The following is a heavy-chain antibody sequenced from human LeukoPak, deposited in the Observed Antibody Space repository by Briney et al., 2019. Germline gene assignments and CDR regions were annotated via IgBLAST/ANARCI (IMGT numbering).Heavy chain of an antibody. V-gene: IGHV3-11*01. CDR1: GFTFSDYY. Sequence: GGAVRVSCAGCGFTFSDYYMNWLGQAGGKGLDWVAYISSSGSTIYYADSVKGRFTISRDNAKNSLYLQMNSRGAEDTALYYCARHWYRGSYPIDYWGRGTLVTVSS. CDR3: ARHWYRGSYPIDY. D-gene: IGHD1-26*01. CDR2: ISSSGSTI. J-gene: IGHJ4*02.